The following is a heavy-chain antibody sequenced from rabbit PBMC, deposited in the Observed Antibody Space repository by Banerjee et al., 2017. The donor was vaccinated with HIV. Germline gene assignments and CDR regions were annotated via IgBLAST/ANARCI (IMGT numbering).Heavy chain of an antibody. Sequence: QEQLEESGGGLVKPEGSLTLTCKASGFSFSSGYDMCWVRQAPGKGLEWTACIYTGDGDTYYANWAKGRFTISKTSSTTVTLQMTSLTAADTATYFCARDRGDYDDYGDYRVNGMDLWGQGTLVTVS. D-gene: IGHD2-1*01. CDR2: IYTGDGDT. CDR3: ARDRGDYDDYGDYRVNGMDL. CDR1: GFSFSSGYD. V-gene: IGHV1S45*01. J-gene: IGHJ6*01.